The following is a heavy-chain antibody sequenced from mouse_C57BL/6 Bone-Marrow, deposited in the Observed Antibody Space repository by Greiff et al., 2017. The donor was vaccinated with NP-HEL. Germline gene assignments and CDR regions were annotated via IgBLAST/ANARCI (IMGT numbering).Heavy chain of an antibody. CDR2: ISSGSSTI. CDR1: GFTFSDYG. D-gene: IGHD1-1*01. CDR3: ARSRPLAMDY. J-gene: IGHJ4*01. Sequence: EVKLVESGGGLVKPGGSLKLSCAASGFTFSDYGMHWVRQAPEKGLEWVAYISSGSSTIYYADKVKGRFTISRDNAKNTLFLQMTSLRSEDTGVYYCARSRPLAMDYWGQGTSVTVSS. V-gene: IGHV5-17*01.